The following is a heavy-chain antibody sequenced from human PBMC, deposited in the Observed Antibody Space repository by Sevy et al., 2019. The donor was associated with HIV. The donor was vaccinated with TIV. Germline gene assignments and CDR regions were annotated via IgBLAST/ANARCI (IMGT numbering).Heavy chain of an antibody. CDR3: AREGCTKPHDY. D-gene: IGHD2-8*01. CDR2: LSFGCGEI. J-gene: IGHJ4*02. V-gene: IGHV3-23*01. CDR1: GFTFSKYS. Sequence: GGSLRLSCAASGFTFSKYSMSWVRQPPGKGLEWVSTLSFGCGEINYADCEKGRLTISRDNSKSSVYLQMNNLRPEDTAVYYCAREGCTKPHDYWGQGTLVTVSS.